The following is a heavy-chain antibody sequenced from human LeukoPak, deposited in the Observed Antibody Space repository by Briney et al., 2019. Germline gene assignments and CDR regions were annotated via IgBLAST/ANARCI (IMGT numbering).Heavy chain of an antibody. CDR3: ARARDIVVVPAAPLHYYYGMDV. CDR2: TNPNSGNT. Sequence: ASVKVSCKASGYTFTSYDINWVRQATGQGLEWMGWTNPNSGNTGYAQKFQGRVTMTRNTSISTAYMELSSLRSEDTAVYYCARARDIVVVPAAPLHYYYGMDVWGQGTTVTVSS. V-gene: IGHV1-8*02. J-gene: IGHJ6*02. D-gene: IGHD2-2*01. CDR1: GYTFTSYD.